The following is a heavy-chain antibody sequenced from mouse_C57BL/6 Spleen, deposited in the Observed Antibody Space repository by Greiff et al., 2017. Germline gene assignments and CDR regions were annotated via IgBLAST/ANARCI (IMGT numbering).Heavy chain of an antibody. CDR2: INPNNGGT. CDR3: ARDYYGSCAY. V-gene: IGHV1-22*01. D-gene: IGHD1-1*01. CDR1: GYKFTDYN. Sequence: EVQLQQSGPELVKPGASVKMSCKASGYKFTDYNMHWVKQSHGKSLEWIGYINPNNGGTSYNQKFKGKATLTVNKYSSTAYMELRSLTSEDAAVYYCARDYYGSCAYWGQGTLVTVSA. J-gene: IGHJ3*01.